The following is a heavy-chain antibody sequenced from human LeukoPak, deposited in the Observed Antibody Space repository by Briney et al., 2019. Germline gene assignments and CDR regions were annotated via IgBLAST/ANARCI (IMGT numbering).Heavy chain of an antibody. Sequence: PSETLSLTCAVSGGSISSGGYSWSWIRQPPGKGLEWIGYIYHSGSTYYNPSLKSRVTISVDRSKNQFSLKLSSVTAAGTAVYYCARAYGDYAGTLDYWGQGTLVTVSS. CDR2: IYHSGST. CDR3: ARAYGDYAGTLDY. V-gene: IGHV4-30-2*01. J-gene: IGHJ4*02. CDR1: GGSISSGGYS. D-gene: IGHD4-17*01.